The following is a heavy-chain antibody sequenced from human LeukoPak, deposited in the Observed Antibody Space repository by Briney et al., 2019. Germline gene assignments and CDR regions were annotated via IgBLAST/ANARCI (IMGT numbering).Heavy chain of an antibody. CDR1: GGSISNYY. Sequence: SETLSLTCTVSGGSISNYYWSWIRQPPGKGLEWIGYIYYSGSTYYNPSLKCRVTISVDTSKNQFSLKLSSVTAADTAVYYCARVGGTNYYYYGMDVWGQGTTVTVSS. CDR2: IYYSGST. CDR3: ARVGGTNYYYYGMDV. D-gene: IGHD1-26*01. V-gene: IGHV4-59*01. J-gene: IGHJ6*02.